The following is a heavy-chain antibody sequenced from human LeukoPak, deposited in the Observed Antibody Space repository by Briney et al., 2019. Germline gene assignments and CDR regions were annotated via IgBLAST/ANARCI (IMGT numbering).Heavy chain of an antibody. CDR2: INHSGST. J-gene: IGHJ4*02. CDR1: GVSFSGYY. D-gene: IGHD1-26*01. Sequence: SETLSLTCAVYGVSFSGYYWSWIRQPPGKGLEWIGEINHSGSTNYNPSLKSRVTISVDTSKNQFSLKLSSVTAADTAVYYCARGDRYGGSYGAYWGQGTLVTVSS. CDR3: ARGDRYGGSYGAY. V-gene: IGHV4-34*01.